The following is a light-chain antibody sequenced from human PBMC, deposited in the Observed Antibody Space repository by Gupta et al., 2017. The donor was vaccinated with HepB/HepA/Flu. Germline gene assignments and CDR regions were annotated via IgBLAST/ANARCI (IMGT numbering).Light chain of an antibody. CDR3: CSYAGSSTFDVV. Sequence: QSALTQPASVSGSPGQSLTISCPGTGSDVGSYKLVSWYQQHPGKAPKLMIYEVSKRPSGVSNRFSGSKSGNTASLTISGLQVEDEADYYCCSYAGSSTFDVVFGGGTKLTVL. CDR2: EVS. CDR1: GSDVGSYKL. J-gene: IGLJ2*01. V-gene: IGLV2-23*02.